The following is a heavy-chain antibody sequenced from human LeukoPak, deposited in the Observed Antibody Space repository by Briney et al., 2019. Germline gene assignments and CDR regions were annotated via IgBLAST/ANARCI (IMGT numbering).Heavy chain of an antibody. J-gene: IGHJ4*02. CDR2: IYSGGST. Sequence: GSLLLSCAASGFTVSSNYMSWVRPAPGKGLEWVSVIYSGGSTYYADSVKGRFTISRHNSKNTLYLQMNSLRAEDTAVYYCARALILGFADYWGQGTLVTVSS. CDR1: GFTVSSNY. D-gene: IGHD3-16*01. V-gene: IGHV3-53*04. CDR3: ARALILGFADY.